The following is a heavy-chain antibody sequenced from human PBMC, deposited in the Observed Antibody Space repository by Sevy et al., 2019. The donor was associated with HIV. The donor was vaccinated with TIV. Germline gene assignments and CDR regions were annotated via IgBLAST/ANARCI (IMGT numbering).Heavy chain of an antibody. Sequence: ASVKVSCKASGYTFTNYDISWVRQAPGQGLEWMGWISGYNGNTNYPQKFQGRVTMTTDTSTNTAYMDLRSLRSDDTAVYYCARLAVTGMSETHDSWGQGTLVTVSS. CDR2: ISGYNGNT. CDR1: GYTFTNYD. D-gene: IGHD6-19*01. J-gene: IGHJ4*02. CDR3: ARLAVTGMSETHDS. V-gene: IGHV1-18*01.